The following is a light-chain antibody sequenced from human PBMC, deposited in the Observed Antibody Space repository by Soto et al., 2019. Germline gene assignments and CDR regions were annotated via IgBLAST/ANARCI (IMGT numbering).Light chain of an antibody. Sequence: EILMTQSPATLSVSPGERATLSCRASQSLSTNLAWYQQKPGQSLRLLIYGASGRAAGVPARFSGRGSGTDFTLTISSLQSEDFAIYYCQQYNNWPYTFGQGTKLEI. J-gene: IGKJ2*01. CDR2: GAS. CDR1: QSLSTN. V-gene: IGKV3-15*01. CDR3: QQYNNWPYT.